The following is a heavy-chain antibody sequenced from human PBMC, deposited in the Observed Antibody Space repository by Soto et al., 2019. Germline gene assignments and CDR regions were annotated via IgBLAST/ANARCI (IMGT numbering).Heavy chain of an antibody. CDR3: AREFGQLDTVAFDI. CDR2: IKQDGSEK. V-gene: IGHV3-7*01. Sequence: AGGSLRLSCAASGFTFSSYWMSWVRQAPGKGLEWVANIKQDGSEKYYVDSVKGRFTISRDNAKNSLYLQMNSLRAEDTAVYYCAREFGQLDTVAFDIWGQGTMVTVSS. D-gene: IGHD6-13*01. CDR1: GFTFSSYW. J-gene: IGHJ3*02.